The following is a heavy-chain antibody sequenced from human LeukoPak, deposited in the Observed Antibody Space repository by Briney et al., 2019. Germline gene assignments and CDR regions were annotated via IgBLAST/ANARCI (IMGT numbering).Heavy chain of an antibody. CDR3: AKDRDYVLDY. CDR1: GFTFSSYP. CDR2: ISGSGGST. J-gene: IGHJ4*02. V-gene: IGHV3-23*01. D-gene: IGHD4-17*01. Sequence: PGGPLRLPCGASGFTFSSYPKSGVPGSPGKGLEWVSAISGSGGSTYYADSVKGRFTISRDNSKNTLYLQMNSLRAEDTAVYYCAKDRDYVLDYWGQGTLVTVSS.